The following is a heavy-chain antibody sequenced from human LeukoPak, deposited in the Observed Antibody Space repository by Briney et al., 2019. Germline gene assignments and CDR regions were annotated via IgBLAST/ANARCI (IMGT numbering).Heavy chain of an antibody. CDR2: ISGSGGST. V-gene: IGHV3-23*01. CDR1: GFTFSSYA. J-gene: IGHJ4*02. Sequence: GGSLRLSCAASGFTFSSYAMSWVRQAPGKGREWASAISGSGGSTYYADSVKGRFTISRDNSKNTLYLQMNSLRAEDTAVYYCAKQNYYDSSGYYYLSDYFDYWGQGTLATVSS. D-gene: IGHD3-22*01. CDR3: AKQNYYDSSGYYYLSDYFDY.